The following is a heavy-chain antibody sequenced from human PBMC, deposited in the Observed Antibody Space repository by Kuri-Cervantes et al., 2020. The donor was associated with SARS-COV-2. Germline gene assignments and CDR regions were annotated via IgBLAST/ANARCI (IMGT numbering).Heavy chain of an antibody. CDR1: GYTLTGYY. CDR2: PNPNTGGT. D-gene: IGHD3-10*01. Sequence: ASVKVSCKASGYTLTGYYMHWVRQAPGQGLEWMGWPNPNTGGTNYAQKFQGWVTMTRDTSPTTAYMELTRLTSDDSAVYFCARGEAARGLMVVFKWRGAGPLHFWGQGTLVTVSS. J-gene: IGHJ4*02. V-gene: IGHV1-2*04. CDR3: ARGEAARGLMVVFKWRGAGPLHF.